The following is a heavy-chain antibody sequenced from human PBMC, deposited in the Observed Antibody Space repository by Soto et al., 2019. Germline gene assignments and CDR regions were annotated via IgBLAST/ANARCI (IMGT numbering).Heavy chain of an antibody. V-gene: IGHV3-74*01. CDR3: ARGRVQAGNGGDRFDP. J-gene: IGHJ5*02. Sequence: PGGSLRLSCAASGFTFGIHWMHWVRQAPGKGLVWVSRINGDGTSTGYADSVKGRFTISRDNAKNTLYLQMDNLRIDDTAVYYCARGRVQAGNGGDRFDPWGQGTLVTVS. D-gene: IGHD3-16*01. CDR2: INGDGTST. CDR1: GFTFGIHW.